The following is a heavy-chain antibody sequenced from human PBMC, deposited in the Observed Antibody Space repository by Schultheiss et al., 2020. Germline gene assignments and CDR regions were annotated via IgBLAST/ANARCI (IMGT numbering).Heavy chain of an antibody. CDR3: TTGESPSDFWSGYYPYYYYYMDV. J-gene: IGHJ6*03. Sequence: GGSLRLSCAASGFTFSNAWMSWVRQAPGKVLEWVGRIKSKTDGGTTDYAAPVKGRFTISRDDSKNTLYLQMNSLKTEDTAVYYCTTGESPSDFWSGYYPYYYYYMDVWGKGTTVTVSS. V-gene: IGHV3-15*01. CDR2: IKSKTDGGTT. CDR1: GFTFSNAW. D-gene: IGHD3-3*01.